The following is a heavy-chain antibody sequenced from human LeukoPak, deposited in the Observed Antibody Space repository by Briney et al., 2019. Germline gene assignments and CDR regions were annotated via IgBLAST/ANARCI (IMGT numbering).Heavy chain of an antibody. CDR3: ARGGAAEAKNFDY. Sequence: ASVKVSCKASGYTFTNYYIHWMRQAPGQGLEWVGIINLNAVTTRYAQKFQGRITVTRDTSTSTVYMELSSLRSEDTAVYFCARGGAAEAKNFDYWGQGTLVIVSS. J-gene: IGHJ4*02. D-gene: IGHD6-25*01. V-gene: IGHV1-46*01. CDR2: INLNAVTT. CDR1: GYTFTNYY.